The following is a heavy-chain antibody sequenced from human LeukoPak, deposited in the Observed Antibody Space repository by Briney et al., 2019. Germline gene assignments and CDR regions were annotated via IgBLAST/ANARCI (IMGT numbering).Heavy chain of an antibody. CDR1: GYSISSGYY. D-gene: IGHD5-18*01. CDR3: ARHLREYSYGHGSYY. J-gene: IGHJ4*02. CDR2: IYHSGST. Sequence: PSETLSHTWGVSGYSISSGYYWGCSRQPPGKGREWIGSIYHSGSTYYNPSLKSRVAISVDTSKNQFSLKLSSGSAADTAVYYCARHLREYSYGHGSYYWGQGTLVTVT. V-gene: IGHV4-38-2*01.